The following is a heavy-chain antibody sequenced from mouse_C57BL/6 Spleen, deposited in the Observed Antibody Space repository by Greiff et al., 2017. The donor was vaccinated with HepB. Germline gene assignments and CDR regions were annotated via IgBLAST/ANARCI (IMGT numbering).Heavy chain of an antibody. D-gene: IGHD1-1*01. CDR1: GYSITSGYY. CDR3: ARVDFTTVYAMDY. Sequence: DVQLQESGPGLVKPSQSLSLTCSVTGYSITSGYYWNWIRQFPGNKLEWMGYISYDGSNNYNPSLKNRISITRDTSKNQFFLKLNSVTTEETATYYCARVDFTTVYAMDYWGQGTSVTVSS. J-gene: IGHJ4*01. V-gene: IGHV3-6*01. CDR2: ISYDGSN.